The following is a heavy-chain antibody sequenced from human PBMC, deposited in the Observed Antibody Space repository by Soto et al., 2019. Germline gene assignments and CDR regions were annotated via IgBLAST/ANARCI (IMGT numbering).Heavy chain of an antibody. D-gene: IGHD1-1*01. V-gene: IGHV4-59*01. J-gene: IGHJ6*02. CDR2: IYYSGST. Sequence: SETLSLTCTVSGGSISSYYWSWIRQRPGKGLEWIGYIYYSGSTNYNPSLKSRVTISVDTSKNQFSLKLSSVTAADTAVYYCARTTGAVGYYYYGMDVWGQGTTVTVSS. CDR3: ARTTGAVGYYYYGMDV. CDR1: GGSISSYY.